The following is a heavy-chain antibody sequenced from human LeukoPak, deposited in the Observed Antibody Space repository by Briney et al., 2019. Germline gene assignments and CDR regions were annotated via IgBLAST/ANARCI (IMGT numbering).Heavy chain of an antibody. CDR2: INWNGGST. Sequence: GGSLRLSCAASGFTFDDYGMSWVRQGPGKGLEWVSGINWNGGSTGYADSEKGRFTIFRDNAKNSLYLEMDSLRVEDTALYYCARTSDGNWFDPWGQGTLVTVSS. CDR3: ARTSDGNWFDP. D-gene: IGHD1-26*01. J-gene: IGHJ5*02. CDR1: GFTFDDYG. V-gene: IGHV3-20*04.